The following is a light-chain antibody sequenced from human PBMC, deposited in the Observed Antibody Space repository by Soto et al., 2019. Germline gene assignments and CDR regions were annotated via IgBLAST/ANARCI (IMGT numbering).Light chain of an antibody. CDR1: QSVSSSY. V-gene: IGKV3-20*01. Sequence: EIVLTQSPGTLSLSPGERATLSCRASQSVSSSYLAWYQQKPGQAPRLLIYVASSRATGIPDRFSGSGSGTDFTLTISRLEPEDLAVYYCQQYGSTMYTFGQWNKLEIK. J-gene: IGKJ2*01. CDR2: VAS. CDR3: QQYGSTMYT.